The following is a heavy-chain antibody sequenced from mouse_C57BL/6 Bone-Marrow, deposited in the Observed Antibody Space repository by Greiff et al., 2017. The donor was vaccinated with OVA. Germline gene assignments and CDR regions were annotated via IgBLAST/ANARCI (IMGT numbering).Heavy chain of an antibody. CDR2: SRNKANDYTT. J-gene: IGHJ1*03. CDR3: ARESYYSNYDWYFDV. V-gene: IGHV7-1*01. D-gene: IGHD2-5*01. CDR1: GFTFSDFY. Sequence: EVMLVESGGGLVQSGRSLRLSCATSGFTFSDFYMEWVRQAPGKGLEWIAASRNKANDYTTEYSASVKGRFIVSRDTSQSILYLQMNALRAEDTAIYYCARESYYSNYDWYFDVWGTGTTVTVSS.